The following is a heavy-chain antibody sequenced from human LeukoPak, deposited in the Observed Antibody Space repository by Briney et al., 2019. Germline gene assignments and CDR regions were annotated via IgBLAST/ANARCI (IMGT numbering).Heavy chain of an antibody. J-gene: IGHJ6*03. Sequence: ASVKVSCKASVYTFTSYDINWVRQATGQGLEWMGWMNPNSGNTGYAQKFQGRVTMTRYTSISTAYMELSNLRSEDTAVYYCARGRYCSSTSCYPAEGIAAAGLDYYYYYMDVWGKGTTVTVSS. CDR2: MNPNSGNT. CDR1: VYTFTSYD. CDR3: ARGRYCSSTSCYPAEGIAAAGLDYYYYYMDV. V-gene: IGHV1-8*01. D-gene: IGHD2-2*01.